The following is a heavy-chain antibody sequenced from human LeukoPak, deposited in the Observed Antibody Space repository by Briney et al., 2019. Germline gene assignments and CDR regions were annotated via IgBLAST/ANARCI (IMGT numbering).Heavy chain of an antibody. CDR1: GFTFSRYS. CDR3: AKKSRGSGSYYGDY. J-gene: IGHJ4*02. CDR2: ISSSSIYT. V-gene: IGHV3-21*04. Sequence: PGGSLRLSCAASGFTFSRYSMIWVRQAPGKGLEWVSSISSSSIYTYYADSVKGRFTISRDNAKKSLYLQMNSLRAEDTAVYYCAKKSRGSGSYYGDYWGQGILVTVSS. D-gene: IGHD3-10*01.